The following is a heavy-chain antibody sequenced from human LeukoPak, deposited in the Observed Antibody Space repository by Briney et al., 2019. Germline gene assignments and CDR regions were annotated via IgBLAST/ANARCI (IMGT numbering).Heavy chain of an antibody. Sequence: GGPLSPSFEALGFPFGGNWMNWPRKLPGKGLEWVASINHNGNVNYYVDSVKGRFTISRDNAKNSLYLQMSNLRAEDTAVYFCARGGGLDVWGQGATVTVSS. J-gene: IGHJ6*02. D-gene: IGHD3-16*01. CDR1: GFPFGGNW. CDR2: INHNGNVN. V-gene: IGHV3-7*03. CDR3: ARGGGLDV.